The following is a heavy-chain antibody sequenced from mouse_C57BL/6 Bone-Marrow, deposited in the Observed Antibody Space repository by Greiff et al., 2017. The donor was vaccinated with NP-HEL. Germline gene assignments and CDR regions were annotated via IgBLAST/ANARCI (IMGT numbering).Heavy chain of an antibody. Sequence: DVMLVESGGGLVKPGGSLKLSCAASGFTFSSYAMSWVRQTPEKRLEWVATISDGGSYTYYPANVKGRFTISRDNAKNNLYLQMSHLKSEDTAMYYCARRGLYYDYFYWYFDVWGTGTTVTVSS. J-gene: IGHJ1*03. CDR1: GFTFSSYA. V-gene: IGHV5-4*03. D-gene: IGHD2-4*01. CDR3: ARRGLYYDYFYWYFDV. CDR2: ISDGGSYT.